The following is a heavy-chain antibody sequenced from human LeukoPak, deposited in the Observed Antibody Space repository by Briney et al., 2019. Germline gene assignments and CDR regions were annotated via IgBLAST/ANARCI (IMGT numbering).Heavy chain of an antibody. CDR2: ISSSSSYI. V-gene: IGHV3-21*01. CDR1: GFTFSSYS. D-gene: IGHD3-16*01. CDR3: ARAAYVDNGFAY. Sequence: PGGSLRLSCAASGFTFSSYSMNWVRQAPGKGLEWVSSISSSSSYIYYADSVKGRFTISRDNAKNSLYLQMNSLRAEDTAVYYCARAAYVDNGFAYWGKETLFTVSS. J-gene: IGHJ4*02.